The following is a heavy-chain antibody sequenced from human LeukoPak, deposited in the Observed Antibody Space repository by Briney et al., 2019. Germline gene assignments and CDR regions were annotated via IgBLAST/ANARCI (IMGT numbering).Heavy chain of an antibody. CDR1: GFTFNTYA. J-gene: IGHJ3*02. CDR2: VTGNSGYT. V-gene: IGHV3-23*01. Sequence: GGSLRLSCAASGFTFNTYAMIWVRLTPGKRLEWVSAVTGNSGYTYYAESVKGRFIISRDNAKNSLYLQMNSLRAEDTALYHCARADCSGGSCYSDAFDIWGQGTMVTVSS. CDR3: ARADCSGGSCYSDAFDI. D-gene: IGHD2-15*01.